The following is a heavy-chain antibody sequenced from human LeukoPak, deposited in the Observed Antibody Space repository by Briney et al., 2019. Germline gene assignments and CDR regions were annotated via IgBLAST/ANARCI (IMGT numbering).Heavy chain of an antibody. CDR2: INHSGST. Sequence: PSDTLPLTCAVYGGSFSGYYWSWIRQPPGKGLEWIGEINHSGSTNYNPSLKSRVTISVDTSKNQFSLKLSSVTAADTAVYYCARDRTAATRSWDAFDIWGQGTMVTVSS. CDR1: GGSFSGYY. V-gene: IGHV4-34*01. CDR3: ARDRTAATRSWDAFDI. J-gene: IGHJ3*02. D-gene: IGHD2-15*01.